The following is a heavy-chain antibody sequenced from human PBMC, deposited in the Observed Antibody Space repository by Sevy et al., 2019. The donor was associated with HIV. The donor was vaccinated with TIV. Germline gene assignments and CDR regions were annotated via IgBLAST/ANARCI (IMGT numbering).Heavy chain of an antibody. Sequence: GGSLRLSCAASGFTFNIYAMTWVRQAPGKGLEWVSTISVSGGSTNYADSVKGRFTISRDNSKNTLYLQMNSLRAEDTAVYYCAKDDGTNWFDPWGQGTLVTVSS. V-gene: IGHV3-23*01. CDR3: AKDDGTNWFDP. J-gene: IGHJ5*02. CDR1: GFTFNIYA. CDR2: ISVSGGST. D-gene: IGHD1-1*01.